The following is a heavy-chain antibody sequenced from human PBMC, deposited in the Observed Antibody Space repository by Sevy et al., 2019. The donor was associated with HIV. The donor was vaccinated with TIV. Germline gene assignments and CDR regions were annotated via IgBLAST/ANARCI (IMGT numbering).Heavy chain of an antibody. Sequence: GGSLRLSCAASGFTFSSYSMNWVRQAPGKGLEWVSSISSSSSYIYYADSVKGRFTISRDNAKNSLYLQMNSLRAEDTAVYYCARVTATVTTYPFDYWGQGTLVTVSS. CDR3: ARVTATVTTYPFDY. J-gene: IGHJ4*02. D-gene: IGHD4-17*01. CDR1: GFTFSSYS. CDR2: ISSSSSYI. V-gene: IGHV3-21*01.